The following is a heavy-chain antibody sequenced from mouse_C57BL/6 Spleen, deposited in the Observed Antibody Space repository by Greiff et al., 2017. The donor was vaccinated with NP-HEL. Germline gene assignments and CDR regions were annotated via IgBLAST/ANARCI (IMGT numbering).Heavy chain of an antibody. Sequence: QVQLKQSGAELVRPGASVTLSCKASGYTFTDYEMHWVKQTPVHGLEWIGAIDPETGGTAYNQKFKGKAILTADKSSSTAYMELRSLTSEDSAVYYCTREWDSNYGYWGQGTTLTVSS. J-gene: IGHJ2*01. V-gene: IGHV1-15*01. D-gene: IGHD2-5*01. CDR3: TREWDSNYGY. CDR2: IDPETGGT. CDR1: GYTFTDYE.